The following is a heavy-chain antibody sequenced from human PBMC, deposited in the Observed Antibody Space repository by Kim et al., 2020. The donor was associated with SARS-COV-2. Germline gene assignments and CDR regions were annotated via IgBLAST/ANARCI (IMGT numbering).Heavy chain of an antibody. CDR1: GGTFSSYA. CDR3: ASQLSDFWSGYQRPGSETPYYYYGMDV. D-gene: IGHD3-3*01. J-gene: IGHJ6*02. Sequence: SVKVSCKASGGTFSSYAISWVRQAPGQGLEWMGGIIPIFGTANYAQKFQGRVTITADESTSTAYMELSSLRSEDTAVYYCASQLSDFWSGYQRPGSETPYYYYGMDVWGQGTTVTVSS. CDR2: IIPIFGTA. V-gene: IGHV1-69*13.